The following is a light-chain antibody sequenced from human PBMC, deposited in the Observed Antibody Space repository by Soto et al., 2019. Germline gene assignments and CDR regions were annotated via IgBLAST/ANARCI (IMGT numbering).Light chain of an antibody. CDR3: QQYDNWPPIT. J-gene: IGKJ4*01. CDR1: QSVFSS. V-gene: IGKV3-15*01. CDR2: GAS. Sequence: EIVMTQSPATLSVSPGERATLSCRASQSVFSSLAWYQQRPGQAPRLLIYGASTRAAGIPARFSGSGSGTEFTLTISSLQSEDFAVYYCQQYDNWPPITFGGGXKVEIX.